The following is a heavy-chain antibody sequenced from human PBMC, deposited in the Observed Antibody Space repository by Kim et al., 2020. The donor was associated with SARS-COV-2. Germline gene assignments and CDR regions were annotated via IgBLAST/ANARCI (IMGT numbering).Heavy chain of an antibody. CDR2: PYTGGSS. D-gene: IGHD2-15*01. Sequence: GGSLRLSCAASGFSVSVTYMSWVRQAPGRGLEWVSVPYTGGSSYYADSVKGRFIISRDDSENTLYLRMNSLSAEDTAVYFCASVVAEIRDYYYMDVWGKGTTVTVSS. CDR1: GFSVSVTY. J-gene: IGHJ6*03. CDR3: ASVVAEIRDYYYMDV. V-gene: IGHV3-53*01.